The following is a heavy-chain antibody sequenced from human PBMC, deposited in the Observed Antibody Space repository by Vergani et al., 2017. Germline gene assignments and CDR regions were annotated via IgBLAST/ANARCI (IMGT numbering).Heavy chain of an antibody. V-gene: IGHV3-21*01. J-gene: IGHJ6*03. CDR2: ISCSSSYI. CDR3: ARGWXCSSTSCDRGVMDG. Sequence: ELQLVESGGGLVKLGGSLRLSCAASGFTFSSYSMNWVRQAPGKGLEWVSSISCSSSYIYYADSVKGRFTISRDNAKNSLYLKMNSLRTEDTAVYYCARGWXCSSTSCDRGVMDGWGKGPTVTVSS. D-gene: IGHD2-2*01. CDR1: GFTFSSYS.